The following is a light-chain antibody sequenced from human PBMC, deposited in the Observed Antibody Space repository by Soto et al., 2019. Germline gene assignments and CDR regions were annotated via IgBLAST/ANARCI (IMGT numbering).Light chain of an antibody. J-gene: IGKJ2*01. CDR3: QQYRSFPYT. CDR2: AAS. CDR1: QGISSY. Sequence: AIRMTQSPSSLSASTGDRVTITCRASQGISSYLAWYQQKPGKAPKLLIYAASTLQSGVPSRFSGSGSGTDFTLTISCLQSEDFATYYCQQYRSFPYTFGQGTKLEI. V-gene: IGKV1-8*01.